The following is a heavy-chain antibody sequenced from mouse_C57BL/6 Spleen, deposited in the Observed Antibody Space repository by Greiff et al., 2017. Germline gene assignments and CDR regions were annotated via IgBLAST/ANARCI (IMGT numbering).Heavy chain of an antibody. Sequence: EVHLVGSGGGLVQPGGSMKLSCVASGFTFSNYWMNWVRQSPEKGLEWVAQIRLKSDNYATHYAESVKGRFTISRDDSKSSVYLQMNNLRAEDTGIYYCTGIYYYGSSYHFDYWGQGTTLTVSS. CDR3: TGIYYYGSSYHFDY. V-gene: IGHV6-3*01. D-gene: IGHD1-1*01. J-gene: IGHJ2*01. CDR1: GFTFSNYW. CDR2: IRLKSDNYAT.